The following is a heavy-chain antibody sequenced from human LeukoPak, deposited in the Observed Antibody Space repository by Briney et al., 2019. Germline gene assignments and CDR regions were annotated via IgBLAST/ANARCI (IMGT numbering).Heavy chain of an antibody. J-gene: IGHJ4*02. CDR2: ISGSGGST. CDR3: AKALNPSSYYYYFDY. D-gene: IGHD3-10*01. CDR1: GFTFSSYA. Sequence: HPGGSLRLSCAASGFTFSSYAMSWVRQAPGKGLEWVSAISGSGGSTYYADSVKGRFTISRDNSKNTLYLQMNSLRAEDTAVYYCAKALNPSSYYYYFDYWGQGTLVTVSS. V-gene: IGHV3-23*01.